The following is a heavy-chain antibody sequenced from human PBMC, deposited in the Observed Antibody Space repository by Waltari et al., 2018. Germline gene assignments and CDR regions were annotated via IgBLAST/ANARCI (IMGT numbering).Heavy chain of an antibody. D-gene: IGHD6-6*01. V-gene: IGHV1-69*08. Sequence: QVQLVQSGAEVKKPGSSVKVSCKASGGTFSSYAISWVRQAPGQGLEWMGRRTHTLGTANYAQKFQGRVTITADKSTSTASMELSSLRSEDTAVYYCATTSYSSSRRCLDYWGQGTLVTVSS. J-gene: IGHJ4*02. CDR2: RTHTLGTA. CDR3: ATTSYSSSRRCLDY. CDR1: GGTFSSYA.